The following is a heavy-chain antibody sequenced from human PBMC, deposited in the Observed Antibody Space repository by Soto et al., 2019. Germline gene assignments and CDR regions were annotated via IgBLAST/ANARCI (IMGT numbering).Heavy chain of an antibody. J-gene: IGHJ4*02. Sequence: QVQLQESGPGLVKPSPTLSLTCTVSGGSISSGGYYWSWIRQHPGKGLEWIGYIYYSGSTYYNPYLKRRVTIQVHTSKNQFTLKLSSVTAADTAVYYCARQGSWSYVDPKYYFDYWGQGTLVTVSS. CDR1: GGSISSGGYY. D-gene: IGHD3-10*01. CDR2: IYYSGST. V-gene: IGHV4-31*03. CDR3: ARQGSWSYVDPKYYFDY.